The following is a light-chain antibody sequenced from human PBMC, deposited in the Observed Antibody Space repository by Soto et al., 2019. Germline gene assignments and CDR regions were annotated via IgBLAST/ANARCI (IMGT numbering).Light chain of an antibody. CDR1: QSISAW. CDR3: QHSYSTPRT. V-gene: IGKV1-5*03. J-gene: IGKJ4*01. CDR2: KAS. Sequence: DIQMTQSPSTLSASVGDRVAITCRASQSISAWLAWYQQKPGKAPRLLIYKASTLEIGVPSRFSGSGSGTEFTLTISSLQPDDVATYYCQHSYSTPRTFGGGTRVESK.